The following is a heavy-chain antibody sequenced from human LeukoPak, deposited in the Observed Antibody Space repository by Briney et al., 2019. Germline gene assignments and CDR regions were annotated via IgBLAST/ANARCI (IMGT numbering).Heavy chain of an antibody. Sequence: PGGTLRLSCAASGFTFSSYGMHWVRQAPGKGLEWVAVISYDGSNKYYADSVKGRFTISRDNSKNTLYLQMNSLRAEDTAVYYCAKTPYDILTGYFDYWGQGTLVTVSS. CDR3: AKTPYDILTGYFDY. D-gene: IGHD3-9*01. CDR2: ISYDGSNK. CDR1: GFTFSSYG. J-gene: IGHJ4*02. V-gene: IGHV3-30*18.